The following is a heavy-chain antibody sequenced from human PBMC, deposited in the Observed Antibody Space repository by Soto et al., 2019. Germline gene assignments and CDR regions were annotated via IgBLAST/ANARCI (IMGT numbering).Heavy chain of an antibody. J-gene: IGHJ4*02. CDR2: ISWNSGSI. D-gene: IGHD5-12*01. CDR3: AKNIGYSGYDSIVF. CDR1: GFTFDDYA. V-gene: IGHV3-9*01. Sequence: SLRLSCAASGFTFDDYAMHWVRQAPGKGLEWVSGISWNSGSIGYADSVKGRFTISRDNAKNSLYLQMNSLRAEDTALYYCAKNIGYSGYDSIVFWGQGTL.